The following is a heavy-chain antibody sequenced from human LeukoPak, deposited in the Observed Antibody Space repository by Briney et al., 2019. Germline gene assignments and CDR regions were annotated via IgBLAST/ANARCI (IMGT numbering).Heavy chain of an antibody. CDR1: GYRFTNNW. Sequence: GESLKISCKGSGYRFTNNWIGWVRQMPGKGLKWMGIIYPGDSDARYSPSFQGQVTISADKSISTAYLQWSSLKASDTAMYYCARRRDLYSGSYYPFDYWGQGTLVTVSS. CDR3: ARRRDLYSGSYYPFDY. J-gene: IGHJ4*02. V-gene: IGHV5-51*01. D-gene: IGHD1-26*01. CDR2: IYPGDSDA.